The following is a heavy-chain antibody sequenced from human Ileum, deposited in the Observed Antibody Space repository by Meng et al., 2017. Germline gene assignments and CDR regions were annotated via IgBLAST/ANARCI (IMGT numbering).Heavy chain of an antibody. V-gene: IGHV4-59*08. CDR1: GGSISSYY. J-gene: IGHJ4*02. CDR3: ARREYDSRGYYFDY. D-gene: IGHD3-22*01. CDR2: IYYNGST. Sequence: QVQLQGSGVGLVKPSAALSLPCTVSGGSISSYYWSWIRQPPGKGLEWIGYIYYNGSTNYNPSLKSRLTMSVDTSKNQFSLKLSSVTAADTAVYYCARREYDSRGYYFDYWGQGTLVTVSS.